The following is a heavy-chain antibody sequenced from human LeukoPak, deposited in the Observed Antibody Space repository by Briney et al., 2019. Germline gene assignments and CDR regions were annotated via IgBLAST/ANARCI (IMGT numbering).Heavy chain of an antibody. CDR1: GVYISTYY. J-gene: IGHJ3*02. V-gene: IGHV4-59*01. CDR2: IYHTGSI. Sequence: SETLSLTCTVSGVYISTYYWSWIRQPPGKGLEWIGYIYHTGSINYNPSLKSRLTISLDASKNQFSLTLSSVTAADTAVYYCARKTGDMLTGYPIDIWGQGTLVTVSS. D-gene: IGHD3-9*01. CDR3: ARKTGDMLTGYPIDI.